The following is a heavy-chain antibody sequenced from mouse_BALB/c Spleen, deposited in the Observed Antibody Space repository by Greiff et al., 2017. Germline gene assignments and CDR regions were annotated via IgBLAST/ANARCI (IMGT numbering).Heavy chain of an antibody. CDR1: GFSLTSYG. D-gene: IGHD2-10*02. CDR3: ARRQYGNYGLTGTGGFDV. V-gene: IGHV2-9*02. J-gene: IGHJ1*01. Sequence: QVQLKESGPGLVAPSQSLSITCTVSGFSLTSYGVHWVRQPPGKGLEWLGVIWAGGSTNYNSALMSRLSISKDNSKSQVFLKMNSLQANDTAIYYCARRQYGNYGLTGTGGFDVWGAGTTVTVSS. CDR2: IWAGGST.